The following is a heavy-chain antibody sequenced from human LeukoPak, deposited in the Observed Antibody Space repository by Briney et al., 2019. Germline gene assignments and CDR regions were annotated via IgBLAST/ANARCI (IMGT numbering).Heavy chain of an antibody. CDR3: ARDESAVPTYRFDY. Sequence: GGSLRLSCAASGFTFSNYWMSWVRQAPGKGLEWVGNIKQDGSDKYYVDSVKGRFTISRDNAKNSLYLQMNSLRAEDTAVYYCARDESAVPTYRFDYWSQGTLVTVSS. D-gene: IGHD1-1*01. J-gene: IGHJ4*02. V-gene: IGHV3-7*03. CDR1: GFTFSNYW. CDR2: IKQDGSDK.